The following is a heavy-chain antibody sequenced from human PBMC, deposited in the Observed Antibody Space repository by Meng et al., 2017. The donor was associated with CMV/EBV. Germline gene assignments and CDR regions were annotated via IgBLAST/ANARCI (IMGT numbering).Heavy chain of an antibody. CDR1: GGSISSYY. V-gene: IGHV4-59*01. Sequence: SETLSLTCTVSGGSISSYYWSWIRQPPGKGLEWIGYIYYSGSTNYNPSLKSRVTISVDTSKNQFSQKLSSVTAADTAVYYCARGTEDYDFWLDYWGQGTLVTVSS. J-gene: IGHJ4*02. CDR2: IYYSGST. CDR3: ARGTEDYDFWLDY. D-gene: IGHD3-3*01.